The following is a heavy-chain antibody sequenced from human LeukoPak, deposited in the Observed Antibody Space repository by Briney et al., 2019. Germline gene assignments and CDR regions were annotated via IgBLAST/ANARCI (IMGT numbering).Heavy chain of an antibody. V-gene: IGHV6-1*01. CDR1: GDSVSSNSAA. Sequence: SQTLSLTCAISGDSVSSNSAAWNWVRQSPSRGLEWLGSTYYRSKWYNDYAVSVKSPITVNPDTSKNQFCLQLNSVTTEDTAVYYCARGQLDHFDYWGQGTLVTVSS. CDR2: TYYRSKWYN. CDR3: ARGQLDHFDY. J-gene: IGHJ4*02. D-gene: IGHD6-13*01.